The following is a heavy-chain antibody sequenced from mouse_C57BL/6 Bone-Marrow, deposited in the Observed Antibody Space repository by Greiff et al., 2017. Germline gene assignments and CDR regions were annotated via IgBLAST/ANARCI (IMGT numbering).Heavy chain of an antibody. V-gene: IGHV1-63*01. J-gene: IGHJ4*01. D-gene: IGHD2-4*01. CDR2: IYPGGGYT. Sequence: VQLQQSGAELVRPGTSVKMSCKASGYTFTNYWIGWAKQRPGHGLEWIGDIYPGGGYTNYNEKFKGKATLTADKSSSTAYMQFSSLTSEDSAIYYCARGGYDYEGYAMDYWGQGTSVTVSS. CDR3: ARGGYDYEGYAMDY. CDR1: GYTFTNYW.